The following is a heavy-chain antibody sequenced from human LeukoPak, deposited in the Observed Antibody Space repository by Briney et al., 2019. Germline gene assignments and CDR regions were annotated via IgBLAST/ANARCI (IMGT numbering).Heavy chain of an antibody. D-gene: IGHD4-23*01. Sequence: SETLSLTCTVSGGSISSYYWSWIRQPAGKGLEWIGRIYTSGSTNYNPSLKSRVTMSVDTSKNPFSLKLRSVTAADTAVYYCARDYGGNHNSGYWYFDLWGRGTLVTVSS. J-gene: IGHJ2*01. CDR1: GGSISSYY. CDR2: IYTSGST. CDR3: ARDYGGNHNSGYWYFDL. V-gene: IGHV4-4*07.